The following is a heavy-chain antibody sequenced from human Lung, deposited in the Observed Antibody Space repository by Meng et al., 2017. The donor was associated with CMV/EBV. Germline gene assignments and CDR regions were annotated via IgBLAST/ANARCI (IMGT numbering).Heavy chain of an antibody. Sequence: GGSXRLXCAASGLTVSGNDMTWVRQAPGKGLEWVSLIHRDGNTYYGDSVKGRFTSSRDNSMNTLYLQMNSLKTEDTAVYYCATFKQQPVGRTYWYSDLWGRGTLVTVSS. CDR3: ATFKQQPVGRTYWYSDL. J-gene: IGHJ2*01. CDR1: GLTVSGND. CDR2: IHRDGNT. D-gene: IGHD6-13*01. V-gene: IGHV3-66*02.